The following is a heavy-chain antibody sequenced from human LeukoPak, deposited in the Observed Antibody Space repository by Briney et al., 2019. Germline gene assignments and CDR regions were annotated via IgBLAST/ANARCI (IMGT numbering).Heavy chain of an antibody. CDR1: GFTFSSYS. J-gene: IGHJ4*02. Sequence: GGSLRLSCAASGFTFSSYSMNWVRQAPGKGLEWVSSISSSSSYIYYADSVKGRFTISRDNSKNTLYLQMNSLRGEDTAIYYCAKGHITGWYNYFDCWGQGTLVTVSS. CDR3: AKGHITGWYNYFDC. D-gene: IGHD6-19*01. CDR2: ISSSSSYI. V-gene: IGHV3-21*04.